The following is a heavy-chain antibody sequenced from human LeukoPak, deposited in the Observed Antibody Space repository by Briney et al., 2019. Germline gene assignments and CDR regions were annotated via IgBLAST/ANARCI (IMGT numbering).Heavy chain of an antibody. V-gene: IGHV3-21*01. CDR3: ARDRGAMVRGVKNPYYYYGMDV. D-gene: IGHD3-10*01. CDR1: GFTFSSYS. J-gene: IGHJ6*02. Sequence: GGSLRLSCAASGFTFSSYSMNWVRQAPGKGLEWVSSISSSSSYIYYADSVKGRFTISRDNAKNSLYLQMNSLRAEDTAVYYCARDRGAMVRGVKNPYYYYGMDVWGQGTTVTVSS. CDR2: ISSSSSYI.